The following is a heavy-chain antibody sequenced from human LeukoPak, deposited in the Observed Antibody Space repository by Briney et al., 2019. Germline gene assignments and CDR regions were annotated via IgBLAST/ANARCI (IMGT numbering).Heavy chain of an antibody. Sequence: PSETLSLTCAVYGESFSTYYWTWIRQPPGRGLEWIGEINHSGSTNYNPSLKSRVTISVDTSKNHFSLKLNSVTAADTAVYYCARASSGYSSGWSYYFDYWGQGTLVTVSS. CDR3: ARASSGYSSGWSYYFDY. J-gene: IGHJ4*02. CDR2: INHSGST. CDR1: GESFSTYY. V-gene: IGHV4-34*01. D-gene: IGHD6-19*01.